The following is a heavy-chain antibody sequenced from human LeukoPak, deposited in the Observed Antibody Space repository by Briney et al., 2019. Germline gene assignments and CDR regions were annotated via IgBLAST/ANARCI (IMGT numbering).Heavy chain of an antibody. J-gene: IGHJ4*02. Sequence: GGSLRLSCAASGFTFSSYAMTWVRQAPGKGLEWVSGISGGNGATYYADSVKGRFTISTDNSKNTLYLQMNSLRVEDTAVYYCAKSYYYGLGSPSLDYWGQGTLVTVSS. D-gene: IGHD3-10*01. CDR3: AKSYYYGLGSPSLDY. CDR2: ISGGNGAT. V-gene: IGHV3-23*01. CDR1: GFTFSSYA.